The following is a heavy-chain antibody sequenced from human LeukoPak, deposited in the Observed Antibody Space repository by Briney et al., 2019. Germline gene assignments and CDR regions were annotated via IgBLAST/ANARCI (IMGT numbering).Heavy chain of an antibody. CDR2: MNPNSGNT. CDR1: GYTFTSYD. J-gene: IGHJ5*02. Sequence: ASVKVSCKASGYTFTSYDINWVRQATGQGLEWMGWMNPNSGNTSYAQKFQGRVTMTRDTPTSTVYMELSSLRSEDTAVYYCARVGVFGSGYSGWFDPWGQGTLVTVSS. V-gene: IGHV1-8*01. CDR3: ARVGVFGSGYSGWFDP. D-gene: IGHD3-22*01.